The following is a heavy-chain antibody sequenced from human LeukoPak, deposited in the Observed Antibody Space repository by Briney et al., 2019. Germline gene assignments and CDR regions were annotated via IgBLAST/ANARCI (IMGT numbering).Heavy chain of an antibody. V-gene: IGHV1-18*01. Sequence: ASVKVSCKASGYTFTSYGISWVRQAPGQGLEWMGWISAYNGNTNYAQKLQGRVTITTDTSTSTAYMELRSLRSDDTAVYYCARGYSSSWYPTYAVLDAFDIWGQGTMVTVSS. J-gene: IGHJ3*02. D-gene: IGHD6-13*01. CDR3: ARGYSSSWYPTYAVLDAFDI. CDR1: GYTFTSYG. CDR2: ISAYNGNT.